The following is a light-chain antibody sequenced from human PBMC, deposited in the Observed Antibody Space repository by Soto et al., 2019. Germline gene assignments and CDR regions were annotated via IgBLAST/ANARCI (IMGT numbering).Light chain of an antibody. J-gene: IGKJ5*01. V-gene: IGKV3-11*01. CDR2: DAS. CDR3: QQRNNWPAIS. Sequence: EIVLTQSPATLSLSPGQRATLFCRASQNVNNYLAWYQQKPGQAPRLLIYDASNRATGIPARFSGSGSGTDFTLNISSLEPEDFAVCYCQQRNNWPAISFGQGTRLENK. CDR1: QNVNNY.